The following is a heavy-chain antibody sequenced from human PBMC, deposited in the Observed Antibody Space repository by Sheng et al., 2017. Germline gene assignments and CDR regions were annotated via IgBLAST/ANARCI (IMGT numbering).Heavy chain of an antibody. D-gene: IGHD3-10*01. J-gene: IGHJ4*02. CDR1: GFTFEDYA. Sequence: VQLVESGGGVVQPGTSLRLSCAASGFTFEDYAMHWVRQAPGKGLEWVSGISWNSGSIAYADSVKGRFTISRDNAKNSLYLQMNSLRSEDMALYYCAKGGVTMVRGVADWGQGTLVIVSS. CDR3: AKGGVTMVRGVAD. CDR2: ISWNSGSI. V-gene: IGHV3-9*03.